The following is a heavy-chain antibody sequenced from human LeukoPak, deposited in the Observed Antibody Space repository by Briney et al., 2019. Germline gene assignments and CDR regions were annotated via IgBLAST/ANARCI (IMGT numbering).Heavy chain of an antibody. V-gene: IGHV3-21*01. Sequence: GGSLRLSCAASGFTFSSYSMNWVRQAPGKGLEWVSSISSSSSYIYYADSVKGRFTISRDNAKNSLYLQMNSLRAEDTAVYYCTTDLFYDSSGYYTDYWGQGTLVTVSS. J-gene: IGHJ4*02. CDR2: ISSSSSYI. CDR1: GFTFSSYS. D-gene: IGHD3-22*01. CDR3: TTDLFYDSSGYYTDY.